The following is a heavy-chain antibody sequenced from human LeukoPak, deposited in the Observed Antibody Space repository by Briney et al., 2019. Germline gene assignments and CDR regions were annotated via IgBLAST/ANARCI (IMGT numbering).Heavy chain of an antibody. D-gene: IGHD3-10*01. V-gene: IGHV3-30-3*01. CDR3: ARDPSMIRGVIDYFDY. Sequence: GGSLRLSCTASGFTFSSYAIPWVRQPPGKGLEWVALISYDGNNEYYADSVKGRFTISRDNSKNTLYLQVNSLRTEDTAFYYCARDPSMIRGVIDYFDYWGQGTLVTVSS. J-gene: IGHJ4*02. CDR2: ISYDGNNE. CDR1: GFTFSSYA.